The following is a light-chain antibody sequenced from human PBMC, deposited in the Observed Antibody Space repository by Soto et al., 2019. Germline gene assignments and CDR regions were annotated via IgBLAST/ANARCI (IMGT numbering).Light chain of an antibody. CDR2: DVS. CDR3: QQYYSYSRT. Sequence: DFKLVDSPSSMNASVGDRVTITCRASQTVSSWLAWYQQKPGKAPKLLIYDVSSLESGVPSRFSGSGSGTEFTLTISSLQPDDFATYYCQQYYSYSRTFGQGTKVDIK. V-gene: IGKV1-5*01. J-gene: IGKJ1*01. CDR1: QTVSSW.